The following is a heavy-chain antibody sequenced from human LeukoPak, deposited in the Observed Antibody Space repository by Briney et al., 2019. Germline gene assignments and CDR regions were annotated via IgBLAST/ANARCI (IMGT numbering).Heavy chain of an antibody. CDR1: GFTVSSNY. V-gene: IGHV3-66*04. D-gene: IGHD4-23*01. Sequence: PGGSLGLSCVVSGFTVSSNYLNWVRQAPGKGLEWVSLLYSAGNTFYADSVKGRFTISRDNSKNTFFPQMNSLRAEDTAVYYCASQFYGGTHLPLAYWGQGTLVTVSS. CDR2: LYSAGNT. CDR3: ASQFYGGTHLPLAY. J-gene: IGHJ4*02.